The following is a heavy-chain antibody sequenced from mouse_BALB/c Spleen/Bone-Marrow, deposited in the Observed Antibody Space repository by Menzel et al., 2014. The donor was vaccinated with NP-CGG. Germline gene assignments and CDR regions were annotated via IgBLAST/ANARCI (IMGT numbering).Heavy chain of an antibody. V-gene: IGHV6-6*02. CDR1: GFTFSNYW. CDR2: IRLKSNNYAT. J-gene: IGHJ1*01. D-gene: IGHD2-3*01. CDR3: TGEIYDGYWYFDV. Sequence: EVKLVESGGGLVQPGGSMKLSCAASGFTFSNYWMNWVRQSPEKGLEWVAEIRLKSNNYATHYAESVKGRFTISRDDSKSSVYLQMNNLRAEDTGIYYCTGEIYDGYWYFDVWGAGTTVTVSS.